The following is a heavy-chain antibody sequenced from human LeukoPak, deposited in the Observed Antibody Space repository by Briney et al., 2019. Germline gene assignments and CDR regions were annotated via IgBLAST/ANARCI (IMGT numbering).Heavy chain of an antibody. D-gene: IGHD3-22*01. V-gene: IGHV4-39*01. CDR3: ARLGYYDSSGYPDI. Sequence: PSETLSLTCTVSGGSISSSSYYWGWIRQPPGKGLEWIGSIYYSGSTYYNPSLKSRVTISVDTSKNQFSLKLSSVTAADTAVYYCARLGYYDSSGYPDIWGQGTMVTVSS. J-gene: IGHJ3*02. CDR2: IYYSGST. CDR1: GGSISSSSYY.